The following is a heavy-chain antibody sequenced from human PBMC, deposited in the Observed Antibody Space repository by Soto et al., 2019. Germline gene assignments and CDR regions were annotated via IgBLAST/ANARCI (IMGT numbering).Heavy chain of an antibody. CDR1: GYTFTSYG. Sequence: GASVKVSCKASGYTFTSYGISWVRQAPGQGLEWMGWISAYNGNTNYAQKLQGRVTMTTDTSTSTAYMELRSLRSDDTAVYYCARDPSPIASGYYPRPGFDPWGKGTLVTVSS. CDR3: ARDPSPIASGYYPRPGFDP. CDR2: ISAYNGNT. V-gene: IGHV1-18*01. J-gene: IGHJ5*02. D-gene: IGHD3-22*01.